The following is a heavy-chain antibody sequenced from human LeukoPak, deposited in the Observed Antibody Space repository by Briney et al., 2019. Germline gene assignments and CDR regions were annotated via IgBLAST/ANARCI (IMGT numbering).Heavy chain of an antibody. CDR2: IDTYGGDT. V-gene: IGHV3-74*01. D-gene: IGHD4-23*01. CDR3: LRVETYAYYDS. CDR1: GSSFINYW. Sequence: PGGSLRLSCAASGSSFINYWMHWVRQSPGKRLVWVSYIDTYGGDTNYADSVKGRFTISRDNAENSVYLQMNSLRAEDTAVYYCLRVETYAYYDSWGQGTLVTVSS. J-gene: IGHJ4*02.